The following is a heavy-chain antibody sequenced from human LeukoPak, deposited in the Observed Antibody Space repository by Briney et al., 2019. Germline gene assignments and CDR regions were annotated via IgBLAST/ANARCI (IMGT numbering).Heavy chain of an antibody. CDR2: IIPILGIA. Sequence: ASVKVSCKASGGTFSSYAISWVRQAPGQGLEWMGRIIPILGIANYAQKFQGRVTITADKSTSTAYMELSSLRSEDTAVYYCAREQYCSSTSCAGGWFDPWGKGTRVTVSS. CDR1: GGTFSSYA. J-gene: IGHJ5*02. V-gene: IGHV1-69*04. D-gene: IGHD2-2*01. CDR3: AREQYCSSTSCAGGWFDP.